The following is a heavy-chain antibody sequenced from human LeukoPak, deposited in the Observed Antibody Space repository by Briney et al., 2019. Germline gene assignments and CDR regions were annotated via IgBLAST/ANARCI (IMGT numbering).Heavy chain of an antibody. V-gene: IGHV3-23*01. J-gene: IGHJ5*02. Sequence: PGGSLRLSCAASGFTFSSYAMSWVRQAPGKGLEWVSAISGSGGSTYYADSVKGRFTTSRDNSKNTLYLQMNSLRAEDTAVYYCAKVAVVVEVPAAIRWFDPWGQGTLVTVSS. CDR2: ISGSGGST. D-gene: IGHD2-2*02. CDR1: GFTFSSYA. CDR3: AKVAVVVEVPAAIRWFDP.